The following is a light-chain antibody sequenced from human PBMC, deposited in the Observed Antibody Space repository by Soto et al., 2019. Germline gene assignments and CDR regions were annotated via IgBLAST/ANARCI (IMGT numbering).Light chain of an antibody. CDR2: DVN. CDR1: SSDVGGYDY. J-gene: IGLJ1*01. CDR3: SSYTGSSTFV. V-gene: IGLV2-14*01. Sequence: QSVLTQPASVSGSPGQSITISCTGTSSDVGGYDYVSWYQQLPSKAPKLLIYDVNNRPSGVSYRFSGSKSGNTASLTISGLQAEDEADYYCSSYTGSSTFVFGTGTKVTVL.